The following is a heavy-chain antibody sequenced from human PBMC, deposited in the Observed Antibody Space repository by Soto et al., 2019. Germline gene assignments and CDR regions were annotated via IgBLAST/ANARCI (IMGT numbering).Heavy chain of an antibody. J-gene: IGHJ3*02. CDR2: IYPGNSNT. Sequence: GESLKITCKGSGYGFSIHWVAWLRQMPGKGVELVVSIYPGNSNTIYRPSFQGQVTISADTALRTTYLQWDTLKPSDTAIYFCARDSHCDGGNRRMGGFDXWGQATMVTLS. D-gene: IGHD2-15*01. CDR3: ARDSHCDGGNRRMGGFDX. V-gene: IGHV5-51*01. CDR1: GYGFSIHW.